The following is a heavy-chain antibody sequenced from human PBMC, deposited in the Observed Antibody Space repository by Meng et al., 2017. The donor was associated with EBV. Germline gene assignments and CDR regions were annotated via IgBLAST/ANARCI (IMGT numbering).Heavy chain of an antibody. CDR3: ASESGRGYTPDY. J-gene: IGHJ4*02. D-gene: IGHD3-10*01. CDR1: RGPFRYYA. CDR2: FLPRLGAP. V-gene: IGHV1-69*01. Sequence: VQLVQSEAEVKKPGSSVKGSCKTSRGPFRYYAISWVRQAPGQGLEWLGGFLPRLGAPNYAQKFHGRVKITADESTSTHYMDLSSLRSEDTAIYYCASESGRGYTPDYWGQGTLVTVSS.